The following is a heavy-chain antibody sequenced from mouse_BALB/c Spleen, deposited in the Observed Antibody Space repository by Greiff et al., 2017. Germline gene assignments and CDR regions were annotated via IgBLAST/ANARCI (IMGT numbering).Heavy chain of an antibody. CDR2: ISYSGST. V-gene: IGHV3-8*02. J-gene: IGHJ3*01. CDR1: GDSITSGY. Sequence: EVQLQQSGPSLVKPSQTLSLTCSVTGDSITSGYWNWIRKFPGNKLEYMGYISYSGSTYYNPSLKSRISITRDTSKNQYYLQLNSVTTEDTATYYCARFAPDSSGPFAYWGQGTLVTVSA. D-gene: IGHD3-2*01. CDR3: ARFAPDSSGPFAY.